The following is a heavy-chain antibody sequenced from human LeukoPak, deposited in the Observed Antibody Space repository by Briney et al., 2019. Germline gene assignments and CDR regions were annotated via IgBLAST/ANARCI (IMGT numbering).Heavy chain of an antibody. CDR2: INHSGST. CDR3: ADILNSFDI. Sequence: SETLSLTCAVYGGSSSGYYWSWIRQPPGKGLEWIGEINHSGSTNYNPSLKSRVTISVDTSKNQFSLKLSSVTAADTAVYYCADILNSFDIWGQGTMVTVSS. V-gene: IGHV4-34*01. D-gene: IGHD3-9*01. CDR1: GGSSSGYY. J-gene: IGHJ3*02.